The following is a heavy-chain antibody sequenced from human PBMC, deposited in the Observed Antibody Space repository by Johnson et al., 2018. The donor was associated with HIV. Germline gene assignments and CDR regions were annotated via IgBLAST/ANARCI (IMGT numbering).Heavy chain of an antibody. J-gene: IGHJ3*01. V-gene: IGHV3-30*03. CDR2: ISYDGTSK. CDR3: ARERFSDMLTGYHAFDG. CDR1: GLSFSNFG. D-gene: IGHD3-9*01. Sequence: QEQLVESGGGVVQPGKSLTLSCVGSGLSFSNFGIHWVRQAPGKGLEWVAGISYDGTSKYYADSVKGRFTISRDNSKNTLYLQMNSLRPEDTAVYYCARERFSDMLTGYHAFDGWGQGTMVTVSS.